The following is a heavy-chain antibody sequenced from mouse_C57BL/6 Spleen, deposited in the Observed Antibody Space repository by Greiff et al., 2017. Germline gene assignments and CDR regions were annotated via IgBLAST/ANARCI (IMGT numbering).Heavy chain of an antibody. Sequence: EVQVVESGPELVKPGASVKIPCKASGYTFTDYNMDWVKQSHGKSLEWIGDINPNNGGTIYNQKFKGKATLTVDKSSSTAYMELRSLTSEDTAVYYCGRSGYYGRSFFAYWGQGTLVTVS. J-gene: IGHJ3*01. CDR1: GYTFTDYN. V-gene: IGHV1-18*01. CDR3: GRSGYYGRSFFAY. D-gene: IGHD1-1*01. CDR2: INPNNGGT.